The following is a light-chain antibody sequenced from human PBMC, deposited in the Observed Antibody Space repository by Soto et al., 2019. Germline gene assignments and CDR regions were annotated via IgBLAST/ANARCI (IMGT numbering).Light chain of an antibody. CDR1: QSVSSN. V-gene: IGKV3-15*01. J-gene: IGKJ1*01. CDR3: QQYNDWPLT. Sequence: DIVMTQSPVTLSVSPGESVTLSCRASQSVSSNLAWYQQKPGQAPSLLIYGAFTRATGIPARFSGTGSGTEFTLTISSLQSEDFALYYYQQYNDWPLTFGQGTKVDIK. CDR2: GAF.